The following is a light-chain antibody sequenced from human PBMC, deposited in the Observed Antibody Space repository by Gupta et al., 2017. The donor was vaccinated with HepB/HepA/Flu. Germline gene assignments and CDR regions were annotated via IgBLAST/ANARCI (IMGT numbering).Light chain of an antibody. CDR3: QQYGRSPLLT. CDR2: GVS. V-gene: IGKV3-20*01. CDR1: QRVSSGY. Sequence: EIVLTQSPGTLSLSPGERATLSCRASQRVSSGYLAWYQQKPGQAPRLLIYGVSSRDTGIPDRFSGSGSGTDFTLTISRREPEDFAVYYCQQYGRSPLLTFGGGTKVEIK. J-gene: IGKJ4*01.